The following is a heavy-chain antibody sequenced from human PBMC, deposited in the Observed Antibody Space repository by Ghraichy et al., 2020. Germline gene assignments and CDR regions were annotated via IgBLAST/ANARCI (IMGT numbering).Heavy chain of an antibody. CDR1: GGSISSYY. CDR3: ARDVVPSATKYGLDV. CDR2: IYYSGRT. D-gene: IGHD2-2*01. J-gene: IGHJ6*02. V-gene: IGHV4-59*01. Sequence: SETLSLTCTVSGGSISSYYWNWIRQPPGKGLEWIGYIYYSGRTTYNSSLKSRVTISVDPSKNQFSLKLSSVTAADTAVYYCARDVVPSATKYGLDVWGQGTTVTVSS.